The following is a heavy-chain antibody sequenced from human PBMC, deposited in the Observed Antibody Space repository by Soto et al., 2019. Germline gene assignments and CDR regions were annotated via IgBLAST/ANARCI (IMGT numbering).Heavy chain of an antibody. CDR2: IIPIFGTA. D-gene: IGHD2-15*01. V-gene: IGHV1-69*13. CDR1: GGTFSSYA. J-gene: IGHJ6*02. CDR3: ARDRPWLVAATPNDYYYYGMDV. Sequence: SVKVSCKASGGTFSSYATSWVRQAPGQGLEWMGGIIPIFGTANYAQKFQGRVTITADESTSTAYMELSSLRSEDTAVYYCARDRPWLVAATPNDYYYYGMDVWGQGTTVTVSS.